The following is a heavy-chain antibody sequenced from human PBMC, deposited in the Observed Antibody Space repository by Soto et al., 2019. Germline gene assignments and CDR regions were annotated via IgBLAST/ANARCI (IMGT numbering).Heavy chain of an antibody. V-gene: IGHV1-69*13. CDR2: IIPIYGTA. J-gene: IGHJ4*02. CDR3: ARDFGIVVAGTLTCGFDY. D-gene: IGHD6-19*01. CDR1: GGTFSSYA. Sequence: SVKVSGKASGGTFSSYAISWVRQAPGQGLEWMGGIIPIYGTANYAQKFQGRVTITADESTSTAYMEMSSLRSEDTAVYYCARDFGIVVAGTLTCGFDYWGQGTLVTVSS.